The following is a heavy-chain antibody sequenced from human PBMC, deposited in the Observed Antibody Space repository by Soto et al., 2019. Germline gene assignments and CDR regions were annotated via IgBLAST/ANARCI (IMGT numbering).Heavy chain of an antibody. CDR1: GGSIISGDYY. D-gene: IGHD3-10*01. J-gene: IGHJ6*02. CDR2: IYYSGST. Sequence: SETLSLTCTVSGGSIISGDYYWIWIRQPPGKGLEWIGYIYYSGSTYYNPSLKSRVTISVDTSKNQFSLKLSSVTAADTAVYYCARARGGAFSMDVWGQGTTVTVSS. V-gene: IGHV4-30-4*01. CDR3: ARARGGAFSMDV.